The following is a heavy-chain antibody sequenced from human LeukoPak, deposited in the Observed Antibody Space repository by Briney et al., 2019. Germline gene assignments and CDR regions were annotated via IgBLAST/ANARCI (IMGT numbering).Heavy chain of an antibody. Sequence: PSQTLSLTCTVSGGSTSSGDYYWSWLRQPPGKGLEWIGYIYYSGSTYYNPSLKSRVTISVDTSKNQFSLKLSSVTAADTAVYYCASLDFWSGYLSFWGQGTLVTVSS. CDR2: IYYSGST. CDR3: ASLDFWSGYLSF. J-gene: IGHJ4*02. V-gene: IGHV4-30-4*01. D-gene: IGHD3-3*01. CDR1: GGSTSSGDYY.